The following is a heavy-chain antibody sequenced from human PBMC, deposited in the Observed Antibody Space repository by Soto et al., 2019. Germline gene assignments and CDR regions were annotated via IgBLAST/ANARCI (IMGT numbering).Heavy chain of an antibody. CDR2: IYTSGTT. CDR3: AREGSSGFGMDV. CDR1: GGSIRSYY. J-gene: IGHJ6*02. D-gene: IGHD6-25*01. Sequence: QVQLQQSGPGLVKPSETLSLTCTVSGGSIRSYYWSWIRQPAGKALEWIGRIYTSGTTNYNPSLKSRVTILLDTSKNQCSLDVSSVTDADTAVYYCAREGSSGFGMDVWGQGTTVTVSS. V-gene: IGHV4-4*07.